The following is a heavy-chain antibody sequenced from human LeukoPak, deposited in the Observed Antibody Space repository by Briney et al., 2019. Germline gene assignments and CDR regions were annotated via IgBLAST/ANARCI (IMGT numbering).Heavy chain of an antibody. CDR2: INPNSGGT. CDR3: ASSGELWFGEGSLYY. V-gene: IGHV1-2*02. J-gene: IGHJ4*02. CDR1: GYTFTGYY. D-gene: IGHD3-10*01. Sequence: ASVKVSCKASGYTFTGYYMHWVRQAPGQGLEWMGWINPNSGGTNYAQKFQGRVTMTRDTSISTVYMELSRLRSDDTAVYYCASSGELWFGEGSLYYWGQGTLVTVSS.